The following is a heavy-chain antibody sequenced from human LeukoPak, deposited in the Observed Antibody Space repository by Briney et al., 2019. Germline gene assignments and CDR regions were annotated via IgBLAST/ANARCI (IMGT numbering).Heavy chain of an antibody. D-gene: IGHD3-10*01. J-gene: IGHJ4*02. CDR1: IDSFSNYH. CDR2: VNESGGT. V-gene: IGHV4-34*01. Sequence: SETLSLTCAVYIDSFSNYHWNWIRQTPAKGMEWIGEVNESGGTNISPSLRSRVILSVDTSKNQFSLKLSSVTAADTAVYYCARGTYYGSGSYYRLDYWGQGTLVTVSS. CDR3: ARGTYYGSGSYYRLDY.